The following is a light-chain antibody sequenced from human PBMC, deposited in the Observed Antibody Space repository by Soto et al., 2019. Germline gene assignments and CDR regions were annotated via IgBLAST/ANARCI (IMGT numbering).Light chain of an antibody. CDR1: QNIVDRAKNKNH. Sequence: DIVMIQSTDSLDVSLVDVATFNCNSSQNIVDRAKNKNHPAWYQQKSGQPPKLLIYWASLREPGVPDRFTGSGSGTDFTLTISSLQAEDVAVYYCQQYFTSPWTFGQGTKVDIK. V-gene: IGKV4-1*01. CDR2: WAS. J-gene: IGKJ1*01. CDR3: QQYFTSPWT.